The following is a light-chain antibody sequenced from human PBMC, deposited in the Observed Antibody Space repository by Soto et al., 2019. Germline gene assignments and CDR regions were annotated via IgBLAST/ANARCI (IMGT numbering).Light chain of an antibody. Sequence: QSALTQPHSVSGSPGQSVAIYCSGTSSDVGGYNYVSWYQQHPGKAPKLIIFDVNKRPSGVPDRFSGSKSGSTASLTISGLQAEDEADYYCCSYGGSFYVVGTGTKVTVL. CDR3: CSYGGSFYV. CDR2: DVN. V-gene: IGLV2-11*01. J-gene: IGLJ1*01. CDR1: SSDVGGYNY.